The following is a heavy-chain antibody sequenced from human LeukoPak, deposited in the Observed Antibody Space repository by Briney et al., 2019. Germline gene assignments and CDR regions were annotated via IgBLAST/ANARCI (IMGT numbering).Heavy chain of an antibody. J-gene: IGHJ4*02. CDR1: GGTFSSYT. CDR3: AISDCSGGSCYSDY. V-gene: IGHV1-69*02. D-gene: IGHD2-15*01. CDR2: IIPILGIA. Sequence: SVKVSCKASGGTFSSYTISWVRQAPGQGLEWMGRIIPILGIANYAQKFQGRVTITADKSTSTACMELSSLRSEDTAVYYCAISDCSGGSCYSDYWGQGTLVTVSS.